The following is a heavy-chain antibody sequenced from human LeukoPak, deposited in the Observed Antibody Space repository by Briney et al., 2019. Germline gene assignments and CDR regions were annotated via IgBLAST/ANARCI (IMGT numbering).Heavy chain of an antibody. CDR3: ARDPDYYGSGSGILEN. J-gene: IGHJ4*02. CDR1: GYTFSSFG. V-gene: IGHV1-18*01. D-gene: IGHD3-10*01. CDR2: ISAYTGDT. Sequence: ASVKVSCKASGYTFSSFGLTWVRQAPGQGLEWMGWISAYTGDTKYAQKIQGRVTMTTDRSTSTAYMELRSLRSDDTAVYYCARDPDYYGSGSGILENWGQGTLVTVSS.